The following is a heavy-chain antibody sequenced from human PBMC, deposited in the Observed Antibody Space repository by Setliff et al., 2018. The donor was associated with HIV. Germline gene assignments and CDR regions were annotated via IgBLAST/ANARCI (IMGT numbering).Heavy chain of an antibody. CDR3: AGDRCSGGSCTSSYYYYGMDV. J-gene: IGHJ6*02. CDR1: GYTFTSYG. D-gene: IGHD2-15*01. V-gene: IGHV1-18*01. Sequence: GASVKVSCKASGYTFTSYGISWVRQAPGQGLEWMGWISAYNGNTNYAQKLQGRVTMTTDTSTSTAYMELRSLRSDDTAVYYCAGDRCSGGSCTSSYYYYGMDVWGQGTTVTSP. CDR2: ISAYNGNT.